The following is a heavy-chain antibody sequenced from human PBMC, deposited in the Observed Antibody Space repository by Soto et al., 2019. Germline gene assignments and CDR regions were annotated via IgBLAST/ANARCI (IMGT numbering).Heavy chain of an antibody. J-gene: IGHJ1*01. Sequence: GGSLRLSCAASGFIFSSYSMNWVRQAPGKGLEWVSYISSSSMSIFYPDSVKGRFSISRDNSGNSLHLQMNSLRDDDTAIYYCAKRRLNTITSLSDYWGQGVQVTVSS. V-gene: IGHV3-48*02. D-gene: IGHD2-2*01. CDR2: ISSSSMSI. CDR1: GFIFSSYS. CDR3: AKRRLNTITSLSDY.